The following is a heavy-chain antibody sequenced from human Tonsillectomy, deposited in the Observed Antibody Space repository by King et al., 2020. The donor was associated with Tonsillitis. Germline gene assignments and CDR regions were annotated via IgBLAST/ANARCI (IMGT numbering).Heavy chain of an antibody. D-gene: IGHD4-17*01. CDR2: INPTSGST. V-gene: IGHV1-46*01. CDR1: GYTFTSYY. CDR3: ARGGDYGDYRGSFDY. J-gene: IGHJ4*02. Sequence: QLVQSGTEVKKPGASVKVSCKASGYTFTSYYMHWVRQAPGQGLEWMGIINPTSGSTSYAQKFQGRVTMTRDTSTSTVYMGLSRLRSEDTAVYYCARGGDYGDYRGSFDYWGQGTLVTVSS.